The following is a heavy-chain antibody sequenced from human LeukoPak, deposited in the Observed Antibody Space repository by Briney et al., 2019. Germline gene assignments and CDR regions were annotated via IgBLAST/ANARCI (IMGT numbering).Heavy chain of an antibody. CDR2: IYHSGST. CDR3: ARDRRNSAYYYDSGGYYVEY. J-gene: IGHJ4*02. D-gene: IGHD3-22*01. CDR1: GYSLSGGYS. Sequence: SETLSLTCAVSGYSLSGGYSWAWIRQPPGKGLEWIGSIYHSGSTYYNPSLKSRVTLSVDTSKNQFSLRLSSVTAADTAIYYRARDRRNSAYYYDSGGYYVEYWGQGTLVTVSS. V-gene: IGHV4-38-2*02.